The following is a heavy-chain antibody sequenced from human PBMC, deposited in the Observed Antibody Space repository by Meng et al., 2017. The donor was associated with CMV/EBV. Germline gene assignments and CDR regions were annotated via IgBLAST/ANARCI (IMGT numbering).Heavy chain of an antibody. V-gene: IGHV3-30*02. J-gene: IGHJ4*02. D-gene: IGHD5-12*01. CDR3: AKDGYSGYDYDY. CDR2: IRYDGSNK. Sequence: CAASGFTFSSYGMHWVRQAPGKGLEWVAFIRYDGSNKYYADSVKGRFTISRDNSKNTLYLQMNSLRAEDTAVYYCAKDGYSGYDYDYWGQGTLVTVSS. CDR1: GFTFSSYG.